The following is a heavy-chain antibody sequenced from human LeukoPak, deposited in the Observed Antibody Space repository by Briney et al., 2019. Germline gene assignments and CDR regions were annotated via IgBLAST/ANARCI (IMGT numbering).Heavy chain of an antibody. Sequence: GGSLRLSCAASGFILRNHAMNWVRQAPGKGPEWVSGISDNGGSTYYADSVKGRFTISRDTSKNTLHLQMNSLRAEDTAVYYCANLGYCSGGSCYVFEYWGQGTLVPVSS. CDR2: ISDNGGST. V-gene: IGHV3-23*01. D-gene: IGHD2-15*01. J-gene: IGHJ4*02. CDR1: GFILRNHA. CDR3: ANLGYCSGGSCYVFEY.